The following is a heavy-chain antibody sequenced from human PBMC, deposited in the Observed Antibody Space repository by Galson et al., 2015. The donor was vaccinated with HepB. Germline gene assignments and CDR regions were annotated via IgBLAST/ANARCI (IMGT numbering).Heavy chain of an antibody. CDR2: ISYDGSNK. CDR3: ARALLPLGSYFDY. D-gene: IGHD3-10*01. CDR1: GFTFSSYA. Sequence: SLRLSCAASGFTFSSYAMHWVRQAPGKGLEWVAVISYDGSNKYYADSVKGRFTISRDNSKNTLYLQMNSLRAEDTAVYYCARALLPLGSYFDYWGQGTLVTVSS. J-gene: IGHJ4*02. V-gene: IGHV3-30-3*01.